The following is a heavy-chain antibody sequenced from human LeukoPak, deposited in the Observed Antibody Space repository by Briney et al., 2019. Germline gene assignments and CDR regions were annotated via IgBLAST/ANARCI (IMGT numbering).Heavy chain of an antibody. V-gene: IGHV1-46*01. CDR1: GYTFTSYY. CDR2: INPSGGST. CDR3: ATDSLRITMIVGSEVGAFDI. Sequence: ASVKVSCKASGYTFTSYYMHWVRQAPGQGLEWMGIINPSGGSTSYAQKFQGRVTMTEDTSTDTAYMELSSLRSEDTAVYYCATDSLRITMIVGSEVGAFDIWGQGTMVTVSS. J-gene: IGHJ3*02. D-gene: IGHD3-22*01.